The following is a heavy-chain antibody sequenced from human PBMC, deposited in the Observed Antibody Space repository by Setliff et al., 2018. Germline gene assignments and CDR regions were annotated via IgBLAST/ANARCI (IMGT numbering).Heavy chain of an antibody. Sequence: ASVKVSCKAFGYTFTRYAIHWVHQAPGQRPEWMGWINAANGNTKYSEEFQGRVTITSDTSATTSYLELSSLRSEDVSIYYCARMAGSCGPTNCYGHLDYWGQGTLVTVSS. J-gene: IGHJ4*02. D-gene: IGHD2-2*01. CDR2: INAANGNT. CDR1: GYTFTRYA. CDR3: ARMAGSCGPTNCYGHLDY. V-gene: IGHV1-3*03.